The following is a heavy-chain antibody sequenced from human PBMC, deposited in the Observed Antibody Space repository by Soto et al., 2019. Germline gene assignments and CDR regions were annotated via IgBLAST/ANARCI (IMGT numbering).Heavy chain of an antibody. D-gene: IGHD3-3*01. CDR3: AKDTRLTITIFGVVIPSYGMDV. CDR2: ISGSGGST. J-gene: IGHJ6*02. Sequence: GGSLRLSCAASGFTFSSYAMSWVRQAPGKGLEWVSAISGSGGSTYYADSVKGRFTISRDNSKNTLYLQMNSLRAGDTAVYYCAKDTRLTITIFGVVIPSYGMDVWGQGTTVTVSS. V-gene: IGHV3-23*01. CDR1: GFTFSSYA.